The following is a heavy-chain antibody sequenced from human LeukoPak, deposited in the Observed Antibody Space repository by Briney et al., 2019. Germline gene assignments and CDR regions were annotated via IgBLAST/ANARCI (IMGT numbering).Heavy chain of an antibody. CDR2: ISFHGTNK. CDR3: ARDQASGSRRGDCDY. V-gene: IGHV3-30*04. D-gene: IGHD1-26*01. Sequence: PGGSLRLSCAASGFTFSSYAMHWVRQAPGKGLEWVAVISFHGTNKFYADSVKGRFTISRDNSRNTLYLQMNSLRPDDTALYYCARDQASGSRRGDCDYWGQGTLVTVSS. CDR1: GFTFSSYA. J-gene: IGHJ4*02.